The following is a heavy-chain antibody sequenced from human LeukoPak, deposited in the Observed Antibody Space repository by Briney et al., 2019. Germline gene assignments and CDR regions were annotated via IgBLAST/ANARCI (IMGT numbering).Heavy chain of an antibody. D-gene: IGHD5-24*01. V-gene: IGHV1-69*02. Sequence: SVKVSCKASGGPFSSYTINWVRLVPGQGLEWMGWIFPIIDMANYAHKFNGRFTIIADKSTNTLYMELNSLTSEDTAVYYCARGRGEMATIKGCGFDIWGQGTMVTVSS. CDR1: GGPFSSYT. J-gene: IGHJ3*02. CDR3: ARGRGEMATIKGCGFDI. CDR2: IFPIIDMA.